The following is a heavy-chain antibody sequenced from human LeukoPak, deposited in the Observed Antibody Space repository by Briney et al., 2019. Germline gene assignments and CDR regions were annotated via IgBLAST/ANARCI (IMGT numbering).Heavy chain of an antibody. CDR2: IYYSGST. CDR3: ARGRGIQLWTYFDY. V-gene: IGHV4-61*08. D-gene: IGHD5-18*01. J-gene: IGHJ4*02. Sequence: PSETLSLTCTVSGGSISSGGYYWSWIRQPPGKGLEYIGYIYYSGSTSYNPSLKTRVTISVDTSKNQFSLKLSSVTAADTAVYYCARGRGIQLWTYFDYWGQGTLVTVSS. CDR1: GGSISSGGYY.